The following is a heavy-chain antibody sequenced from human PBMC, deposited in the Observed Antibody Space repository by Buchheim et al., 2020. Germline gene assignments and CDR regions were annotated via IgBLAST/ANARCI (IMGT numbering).Heavy chain of an antibody. J-gene: IGHJ2*01. CDR3: ARVNYGGKKYFDL. Sequence: QVQLQQWGAGLLKPSETLSLTCAVYGGSFSGYYWSWIRQPPGKGLEWIGEINHSGSTNYNPSLKSRVTISVDTSKNQFSLKLSSVTAADTAVYYCARVNYGGKKYFDLWGRGTL. V-gene: IGHV4-34*01. CDR2: INHSGST. D-gene: IGHD4-23*01. CDR1: GGSFSGYY.